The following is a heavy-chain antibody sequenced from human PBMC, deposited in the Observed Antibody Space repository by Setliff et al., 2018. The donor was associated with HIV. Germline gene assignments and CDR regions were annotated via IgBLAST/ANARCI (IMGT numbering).Heavy chain of an antibody. Sequence: ASVKVSCKASGYSFTSYGVSWVRQAPGQGLEWMGWISAYNVNTNYAQKLQGRVTMNTDTSTSTAYMELRSLRSDDTAVYYCARGTTPLGWFDPWGQGTLVTVSS. D-gene: IGHD2-2*01. CDR1: GYSFTSYG. CDR3: ARGTTPLGWFDP. V-gene: IGHV1-18*01. J-gene: IGHJ5*02. CDR2: ISAYNVNT.